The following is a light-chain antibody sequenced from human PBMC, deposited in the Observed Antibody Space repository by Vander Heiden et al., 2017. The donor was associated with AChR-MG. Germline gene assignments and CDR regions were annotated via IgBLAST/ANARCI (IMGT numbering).Light chain of an antibody. CDR2: DTT. J-gene: IGLJ2*01. Sequence: QSVLTQPPSVSGAPGQRVTISCIGSNSNIGAGFDVHWYQKLPGAAPKPRSYDTTKRHSGVPDRFSASKSGPSASLAISGLQPEDEADDDCQSYDSALQWLFGRGTTVTVL. CDR1: NSNIGAGFD. CDR3: QSYDSALQWL. V-gene: IGLV1-40*01.